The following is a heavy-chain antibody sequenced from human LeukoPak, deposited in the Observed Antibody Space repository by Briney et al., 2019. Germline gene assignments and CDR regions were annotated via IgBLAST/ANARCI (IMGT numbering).Heavy chain of an antibody. Sequence: RTSETLSLTCAVYGGSFSGYYWTWIRQPPGKGLEWIGEINHSGSTNNNPSLKSRLTISVDTSKNQFSLKLSSVTAADTAVYYCARDQGRVVPAARIENAFDIWGQGTMVTVSS. D-gene: IGHD2-2*01. CDR2: INHSGST. CDR1: GGSFSGYY. V-gene: IGHV4-34*01. CDR3: ARDQGRVVPAARIENAFDI. J-gene: IGHJ3*02.